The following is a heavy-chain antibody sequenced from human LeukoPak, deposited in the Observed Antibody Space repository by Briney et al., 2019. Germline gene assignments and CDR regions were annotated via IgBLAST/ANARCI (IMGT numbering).Heavy chain of an antibody. CDR3: ARVGSRYYDSSGYYSNWFDP. CDR1: GGSISSYH. J-gene: IGHJ5*02. D-gene: IGHD3-22*01. V-gene: IGHV4-59*01. Sequence: SETLSLTCTVSGGSISSYHWSWIRQPPGKGLEWSGYIYYSGSTNYNPSLKSRVTISVDTSKNQFSLKLSSVTAADTAVYYCARVGSRYYDSSGYYSNWFDPWGQGTLVTVSS. CDR2: IYYSGST.